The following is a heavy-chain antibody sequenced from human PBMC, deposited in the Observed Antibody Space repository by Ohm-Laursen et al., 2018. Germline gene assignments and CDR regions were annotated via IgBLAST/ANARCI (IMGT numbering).Heavy chain of an antibody. Sequence: SETLSLTCAVYGGSFSGYYWNWIRQPPGKGLEWIGEINHSGSTNYNPSLKSRVTISVDTSKNQFSLKLSSVTAADTAVYYCARGVDFARTDRFDYWGQGTLVTVSS. V-gene: IGHV4-34*01. CDR2: INHSGST. J-gene: IGHJ4*02. D-gene: IGHD2-21*01. CDR3: ARGVDFARTDRFDY. CDR1: GGSFSGYY.